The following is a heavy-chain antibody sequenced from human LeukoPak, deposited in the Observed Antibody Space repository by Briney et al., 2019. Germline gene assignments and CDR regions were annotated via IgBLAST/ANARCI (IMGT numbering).Heavy chain of an antibody. CDR2: IYHSGST. V-gene: IGHV4-34*01. Sequence: GSLRLSCAASGFTFSDYYMSWIRQAPGKGLEWIGEIYHSGSTNYNPSLKSRVTISVDKSKNQFSLKLSSVTAADTAVYYCAREPLLIAAAGTGTRNWFDPWGQGTLVTVSS. D-gene: IGHD6-13*01. CDR1: GFTFSDYY. CDR3: AREPLLIAAAGTGTRNWFDP. J-gene: IGHJ5*02.